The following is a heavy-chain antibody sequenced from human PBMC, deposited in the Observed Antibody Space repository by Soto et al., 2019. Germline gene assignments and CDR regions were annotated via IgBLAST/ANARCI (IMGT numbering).Heavy chain of an antibody. D-gene: IGHD2-2*01. CDR2: GGT. Sequence: GGTYYADSVKGRFTISRDNSKNTLYLQMNSLRADDTAVYYCAKGYCGSTSCYAIDAFDIWGQGTMVTVSS. V-gene: IGHV3-23*01. J-gene: IGHJ3*02. CDR3: AKGYCGSTSCYAIDAFDI.